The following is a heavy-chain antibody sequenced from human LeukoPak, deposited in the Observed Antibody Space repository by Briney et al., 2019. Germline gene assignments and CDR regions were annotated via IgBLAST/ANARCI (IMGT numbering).Heavy chain of an antibody. CDR2: ISGSGGST. Sequence: PGGSLRLSCAASGFTFSSYAMSWVRHAPGKGLEWVSTISGSGGSTYSTNSVKGRFTISRDNSKNTLYLQMNSLRAEDTAVYYCAKGGGYYPFDYWGQGTLVTVSS. CDR1: GFTFSSYA. CDR3: AKGGGYYPFDY. D-gene: IGHD3-22*01. J-gene: IGHJ4*02. V-gene: IGHV3-23*01.